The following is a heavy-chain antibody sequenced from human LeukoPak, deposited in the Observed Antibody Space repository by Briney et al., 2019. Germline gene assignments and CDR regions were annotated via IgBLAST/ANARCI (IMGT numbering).Heavy chain of an antibody. Sequence: PSETLSLTCTVSGGSISSTSYYWVWIRQPPGKGLEWIGSIYYRGSTYYNPSLKSRLTISVDTSKNQFSLSLSSVTAADTAVYYCARGSSGWPWYFDLWGRGTLVTVSS. V-gene: IGHV4-39*01. J-gene: IGHJ2*01. CDR3: ARGSSGWPWYFDL. CDR2: IYYRGST. CDR1: GGSISSTSYY. D-gene: IGHD6-19*01.